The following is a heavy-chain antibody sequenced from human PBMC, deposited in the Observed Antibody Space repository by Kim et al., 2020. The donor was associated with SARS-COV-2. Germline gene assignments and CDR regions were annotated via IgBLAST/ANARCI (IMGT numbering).Heavy chain of an antibody. CDR2: ISGSGGNT. CDR1: GFTFSSYA. CDR3: GLNSGGGCYSSVGY. Sequence: GGSLRLSCAASGFTFSSYAMTWVRQAPGKGLEWVSAISGSGGNTFYTDSVKGRFTISRDNSKNTLYLQMNSLRAEDTALYYCGLNSGGGCYSSVGYWGPGTLVTVSS. J-gene: IGHJ4*02. D-gene: IGHD2-15*01. V-gene: IGHV3-23*01.